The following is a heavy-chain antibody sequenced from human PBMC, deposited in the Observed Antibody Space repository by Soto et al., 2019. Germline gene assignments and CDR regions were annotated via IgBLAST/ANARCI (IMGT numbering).Heavy chain of an antibody. J-gene: IGHJ5*02. CDR1: GGTFSSYA. CDR2: IIPIFGTA. D-gene: IGHD1-26*01. V-gene: IGHV1-69*01. Sequence: QVQLVQSGAEVKKPGSSVKVSCKASGGTFSSYAISWVRQAPGQGLEWMGGIIPIFGTANYAQKFQGRVTITAAEATSTAYMELSSLRSEDTAVYYCAAHDSGIHPWTPWGQGTLVTVSS. CDR3: AAHDSGIHPWTP.